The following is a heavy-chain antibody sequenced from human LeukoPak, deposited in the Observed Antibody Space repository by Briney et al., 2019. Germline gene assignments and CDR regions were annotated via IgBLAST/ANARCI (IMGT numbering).Heavy chain of an antibody. D-gene: IGHD3-3*01. Sequence: KASETLSLTCTVSGGSISSGSYYWSWIRQPAGKGLEWIGRIYTSGSTNYNPSLKSRVTISVDTAKSQFSLKLSSVTAADTAVYECARGVYPWNDFWSGYSPTDAFDIWGQGTMITVSS. CDR3: ARGVYPWNDFWSGYSPTDAFDI. J-gene: IGHJ3*02. CDR2: IYTSGST. CDR1: GGSISSGSYY. V-gene: IGHV4-61*02.